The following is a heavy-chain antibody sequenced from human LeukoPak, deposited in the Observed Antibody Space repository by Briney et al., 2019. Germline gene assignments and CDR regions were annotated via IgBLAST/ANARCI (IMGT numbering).Heavy chain of an antibody. Sequence: TGGSLRLSCAASGFTFTGSWMSWVRRAPGKGLEWVANINQDGSGENYVGSVKGRFTISRDNAKNSLYLQMNSLRAEDTAVYYCARDAFSGSHNGEIYWGQGTLVTVSS. V-gene: IGHV3-7*01. CDR3: ARDAFSGSHNGEIY. CDR1: GFTFTGSW. D-gene: IGHD1-26*01. J-gene: IGHJ4*02. CDR2: INQDGSGE.